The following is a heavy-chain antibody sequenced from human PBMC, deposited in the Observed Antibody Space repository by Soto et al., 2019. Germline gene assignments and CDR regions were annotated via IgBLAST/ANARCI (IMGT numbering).Heavy chain of an antibody. D-gene: IGHD6-13*01. CDR3: RRSSRYSTDV. CDR1: GAPIRSSSY. CDR2: IYSTGNT. V-gene: IGHV4-39*01. Sequence: PSQTLSLAYTVSGAPIRSSSYWGWTRQPPGKGLEWIGSIYSTGNTYYNPSLNSQVTISVDTSKSQFSLNVISVTAADTAVYYCRRSSRYSTDVWGQGTTVT. J-gene: IGHJ6*02.